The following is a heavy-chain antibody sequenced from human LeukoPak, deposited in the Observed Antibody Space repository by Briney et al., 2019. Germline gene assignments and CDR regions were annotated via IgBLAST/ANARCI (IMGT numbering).Heavy chain of an antibody. CDR1: GFTFSSYA. V-gene: IGHV3-30-3*01. J-gene: IGHJ4*02. CDR2: ISYDGSNK. D-gene: IGHD2-8*01. CDR3: ARDRIVLMVYAPDY. Sequence: GGSLRLPCAASGFTFSSYAMHWVRQAPGKGLEWVAVISYDGSNKYYADSVKGRFTISRDNSKNTLYLQMNSLRAEDTAVYYCARDRIVLMVYAPDYWGQGTLVTVSS.